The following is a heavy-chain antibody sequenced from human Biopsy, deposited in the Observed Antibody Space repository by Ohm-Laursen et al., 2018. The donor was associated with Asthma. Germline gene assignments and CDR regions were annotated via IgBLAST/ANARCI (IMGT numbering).Heavy chain of an antibody. Sequence: SSVKVSCKVSGYILTDLSMHWVRQAPGQGLEWLGGIMTVFGTTNYAQKIQGRVTITADESTSTAYMEVTSLRSEDTAIYYCARCQVGYSSGWSLLLKKIYYSGMDVWGQGTAVTVSS. D-gene: IGHD6-19*01. CDR2: IMTVFGTT. CDR1: GYILTDLS. V-gene: IGHV1-69*01. J-gene: IGHJ6*02. CDR3: ARCQVGYSSGWSLLLKKIYYSGMDV.